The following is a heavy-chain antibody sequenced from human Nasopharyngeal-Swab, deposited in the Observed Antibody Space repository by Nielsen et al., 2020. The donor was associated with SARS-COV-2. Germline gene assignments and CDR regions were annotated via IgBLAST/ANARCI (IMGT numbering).Heavy chain of an antibody. CDR3: ARDDHTVVMTAVGHDAFDI. CDR1: GFTFSSYE. Sequence: GESLKISCAASGFTFSSYEMNWVRQAPGKGLEWVSYISSSGSTIYYADSVKGRFTISRDNAKNSLYLQMNSLRAEDTAVYYCARDDHTVVMTAVGHDAFDIWGQGTMVTVSS. V-gene: IGHV3-48*03. CDR2: ISSSGSTI. J-gene: IGHJ3*02. D-gene: IGHD2-21*02.